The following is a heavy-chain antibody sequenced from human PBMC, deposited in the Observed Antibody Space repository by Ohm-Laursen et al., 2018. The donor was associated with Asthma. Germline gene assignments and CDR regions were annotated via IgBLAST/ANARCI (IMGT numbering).Heavy chain of an antibody. Sequence: GSLRLSCAAPGFTVSSNYMSWVRQAPGKGLEWVSVIYSGGSTYYADSVKGRFTISRDNSKNTLYLQMNSLRAEDTAVYYCARTNPGLYFDYWGQGTLVTVSS. CDR1: GFTVSSNY. V-gene: IGHV3-53*01. J-gene: IGHJ4*02. CDR2: IYSGGST. CDR3: ARTNPGLYFDY.